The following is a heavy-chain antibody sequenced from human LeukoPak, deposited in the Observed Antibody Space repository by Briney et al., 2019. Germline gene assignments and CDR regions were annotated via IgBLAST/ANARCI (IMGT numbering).Heavy chain of an antibody. J-gene: IGHJ4*02. CDR1: GFTFSNAW. CDR3: TTKLELRDASFVGVDY. CDR2: IKSKTDGGTT. D-gene: IGHD1-7*01. V-gene: IGHV3-15*01. Sequence: PGGSLRLSCAASGFTFSNAWMSWVRQAPGKGLEGVGRIKSKTDGGTTDYAAPVKGRFTISRDDSKNTLYLQMNSLKTEDTAVYYCTTKLELRDASFVGVDYWGQGTLVTVSS.